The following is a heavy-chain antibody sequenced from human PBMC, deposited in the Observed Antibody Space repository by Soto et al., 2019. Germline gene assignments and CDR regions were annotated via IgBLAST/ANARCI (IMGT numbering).Heavy chain of an antibody. D-gene: IGHD6-6*01. V-gene: IGHV1-3*01. J-gene: IGHJ5*01. CDR3: ARQLAARSSWFDS. CDR2: INAGNGNT. CDR1: GYTFTSYA. Sequence: ASVKVSCKASGYTFTSYAMHWVRQAPGQRLEWMGWINAGNGNTKYSQKFQGRVTITRXXXXXXAXMXLSXXXSEDTAVYYCARQLAARSSWFDSWGQGTLVTVSS.